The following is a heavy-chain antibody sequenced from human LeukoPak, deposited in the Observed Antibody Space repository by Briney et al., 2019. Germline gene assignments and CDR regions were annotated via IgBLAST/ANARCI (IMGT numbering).Heavy chain of an antibody. CDR2: INSSGRT. CDR1: GGSFIGYY. J-gene: IGHJ6*04. CDR3: ARGARVVPAIPYGMDV. Sequence: PTHTLSLTCAVYGGSFIGYYCNRILQPPTNELQCTGEINSSGRTNYNPSLKSLVTISVDASKTQFSLKLSSVTAADTAVYYCARGARVVPAIPYGMDVWGKGTTVTVSS. V-gene: IGHV4-34*01. D-gene: IGHD2-2*01.